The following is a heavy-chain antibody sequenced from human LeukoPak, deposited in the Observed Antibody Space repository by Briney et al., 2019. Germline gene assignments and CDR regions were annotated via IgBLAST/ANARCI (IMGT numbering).Heavy chain of an antibody. CDR2: INPSGGST. CDR3: ARGPRRNSYYGMDV. V-gene: IGHV1-46*01. J-gene: IGHJ6*02. Sequence: ASVTVSCTASGYTFTSYYMHWVRQAPGQGLEWMGTINPSGGSTSYAQKFQGRVTITADESTSTAYMELSSLRSEDTAVYYCARGPRRNSYYGMDVWGQGTTVTVSS. CDR1: GYTFTSYY.